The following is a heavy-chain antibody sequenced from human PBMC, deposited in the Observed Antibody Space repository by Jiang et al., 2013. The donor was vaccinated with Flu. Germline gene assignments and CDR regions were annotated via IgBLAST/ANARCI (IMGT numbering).Heavy chain of an antibody. CDR1: YSFTSYA. Sequence: YSFTSYAIHWVRQAPGQRLEWVGWSNTGHGNTEYSQDFQDRVTITRDTSASTAYMELRSLRSDDTAVYYCARSWGRSYYYGMDVWGQGTTVTVSS. D-gene: IGHD3-16*01. J-gene: IGHJ6*02. CDR2: SNTGHGNT. CDR3: ARSWGRSYYYGMDV. V-gene: IGHV1-3*02.